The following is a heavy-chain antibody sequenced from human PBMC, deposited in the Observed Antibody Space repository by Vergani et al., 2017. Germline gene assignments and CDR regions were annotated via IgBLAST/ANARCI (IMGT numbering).Heavy chain of an antibody. J-gene: IGHJ4*02. CDR2: ISGSVGNT. Sequence: EVQLLESGGSLKQPGGSVRLSCAASGFTFSTYAMTWVRQAPGKGLEWVAGISGSVGNTYYADSVKGRFTISRDNSKATVSLQMNSLRAEDTAVYYCATGGYCSGGRCYRHFEFWGQGTLVTVSS. V-gene: IGHV3-23*01. CDR3: ATGGYCSGGRCYRHFEF. D-gene: IGHD2-15*01. CDR1: GFTFSTYA.